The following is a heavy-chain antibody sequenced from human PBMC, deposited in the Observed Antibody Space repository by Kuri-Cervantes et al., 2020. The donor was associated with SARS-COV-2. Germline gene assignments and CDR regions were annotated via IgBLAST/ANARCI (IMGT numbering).Heavy chain of an antibody. CDR2: INPKSGAS. J-gene: IGHJ6*03. CDR1: GYTFTDYY. CDR3: VKDVVSTFCAWGNCYISSYMDV. V-gene: IGHV1-2*02. Sequence: ASVKVSCKASGYTFTDYYIHWVRQAPGQGLEWMGWINPKSGASSYAQKFQGRVTMTRATSINTVYMELSTLRSDDTAVYFCVKDVVSTFCAWGNCYISSYMDVWGRGTTVTVSS. D-gene: IGHD2-2*02.